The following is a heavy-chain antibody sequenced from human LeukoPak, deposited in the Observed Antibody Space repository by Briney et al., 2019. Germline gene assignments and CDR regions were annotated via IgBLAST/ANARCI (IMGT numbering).Heavy chain of an antibody. D-gene: IGHD4-11*01. CDR3: ARQDYSNYVAYFDY. V-gene: IGHV4-39*01. CDR1: GGSISSSIYY. Sequence: SETLSLTCSVSGGSISSSIYYWGWIRQPPGKGLEWIGRIYYSGSTYYNPSLKSRVTISVDTSKSQFSLNLSSVTAADTAVYYCARQDYSNYVAYFDYWGQGTLVTVSS. J-gene: IGHJ4*02. CDR2: IYYSGST.